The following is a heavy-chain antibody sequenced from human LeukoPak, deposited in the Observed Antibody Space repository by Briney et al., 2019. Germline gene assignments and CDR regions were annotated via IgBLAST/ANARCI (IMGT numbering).Heavy chain of an antibody. Sequence: GGSLRLSCAASGFTVSNNRLSWVRQAPGMGLEWVSTIYSDGNTYYPASVKGRFTISRDGSKNTLYLQLNSLRTEDTAIYYCVREREGSNSEHWGQGTLVTVSS. V-gene: IGHV3-53*01. D-gene: IGHD1-26*01. CDR3: VREREGSNSEH. CDR1: GFTVSNNR. J-gene: IGHJ1*01. CDR2: IYSDGNT.